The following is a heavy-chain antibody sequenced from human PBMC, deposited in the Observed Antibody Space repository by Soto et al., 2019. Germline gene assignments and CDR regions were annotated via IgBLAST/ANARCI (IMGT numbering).Heavy chain of an antibody. CDR3: ARDDPRDIVGVPAALDAFDI. CDR1: GFTFSSYS. Sequence: GGSLRLSCAASGFTFSSYSMNWVRQAPGKGLEWVSSISSSSSYIYYTDSVKGRFTISRDNAKNSLYLQMNSLRAEYTAVYYCARDDPRDIVGVPAALDAFDIWGQGTMVTVSS. V-gene: IGHV3-21*01. CDR2: ISSSSSYI. J-gene: IGHJ3*02. D-gene: IGHD2-2*01.